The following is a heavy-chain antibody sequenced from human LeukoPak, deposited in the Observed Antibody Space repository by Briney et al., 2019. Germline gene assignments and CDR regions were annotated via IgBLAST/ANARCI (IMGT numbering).Heavy chain of an antibody. CDR3: ARATGRYCSGGSCYLNY. D-gene: IGHD2-15*01. Sequence: ASVKVSCKASGYTFTGYDMHWVRQAPGQGLEWMGWINPNSGGTNYAQKFQGRVTMTRDTSISTAYMELSRLRSDDTAVYYCARATGRYCSGGSCYLNYWGQGTLVTVSS. V-gene: IGHV1-2*02. CDR1: GYTFTGYD. J-gene: IGHJ4*02. CDR2: INPNSGGT.